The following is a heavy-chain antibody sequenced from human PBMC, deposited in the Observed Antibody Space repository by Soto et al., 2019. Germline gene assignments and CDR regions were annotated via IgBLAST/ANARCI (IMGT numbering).Heavy chain of an antibody. CDR3: ARRRLGYGSWYFDL. CDR1: GGAFSRYA. V-gene: IGHV1-69*01. D-gene: IGHD3-10*01. Sequence: QVQLVQSGAEGKKPGYSVKVSCKASGGAFSRYAISWVRPAPGQGLEWMGGNLPLFNISNYAQKFQGRVTITADEPTSTAYMDLSTLTSEDTAVYYCARRRLGYGSWYFDLWCRGTLITVSS. CDR2: NLPLFNIS. J-gene: IGHJ2*01.